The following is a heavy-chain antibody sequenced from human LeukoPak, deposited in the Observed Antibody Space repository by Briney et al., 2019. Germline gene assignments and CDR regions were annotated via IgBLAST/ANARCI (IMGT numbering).Heavy chain of an antibody. CDR3: AKDRWASSGYYYGLFDY. D-gene: IGHD3-22*01. CDR2: IRYDGSNK. J-gene: IGHJ4*02. CDR1: GFTFSSYA. V-gene: IGHV3-30*02. Sequence: PGGSLRLSCAASGFTFSSYAMSWVRQAPGKGLERVAFIRYDGSNKYYADSVKGRFTISRDNSKNTLYLQMNSLRAEDTAVYYCAKDRWASSGYYYGLFDYWGQGTLVTVSS.